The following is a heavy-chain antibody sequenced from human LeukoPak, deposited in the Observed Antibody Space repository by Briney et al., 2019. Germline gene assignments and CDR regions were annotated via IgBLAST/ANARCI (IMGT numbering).Heavy chain of an antibody. CDR1: GFTVSSNY. V-gene: IGHV3-53*01. CDR2: IYTGGST. D-gene: IGHD1-1*01. CDR3: ASPQYNWNDEGAFDI. Sequence: GGSLRLSCAASGFTVSSNYMSWVRQAPGKGLEWVSVIYTGGSTYYADSVQGRFTISRDNSKNTLYLQMNSLRAEDTAVYYCASPQYNWNDEGAFDIWGQGTMVTVSS. J-gene: IGHJ3*02.